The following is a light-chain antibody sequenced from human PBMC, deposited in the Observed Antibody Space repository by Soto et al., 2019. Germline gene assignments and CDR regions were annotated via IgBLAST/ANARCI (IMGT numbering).Light chain of an antibody. CDR3: QQYSDHWT. V-gene: IGKV1-5*03. CDR2: KAS. CDR1: RSIINW. Sequence: DIQLTQSPSTLSASVGDRVAITCRASRSIINWLAWYQQKSGKGPKLLIYKASNLQTGVPSRFSGSGYGTEFTLTISSLQPDDVATYYCQQYSDHWTFGQGTKVEIK. J-gene: IGKJ1*01.